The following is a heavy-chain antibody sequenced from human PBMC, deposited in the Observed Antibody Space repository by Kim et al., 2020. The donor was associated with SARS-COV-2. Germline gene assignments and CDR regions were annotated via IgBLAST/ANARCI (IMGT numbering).Heavy chain of an antibody. D-gene: IGHD3-9*01. CDR1: GGTFSSYA. CDR2: IIPIFGTA. J-gene: IGHJ6*02. Sequence: SVKVSCKASGGTFSSYAISWVRQAPGQGLEWMGGIIPIFGTANYAQKFQGGVTITADESTSTAYMELSSLRSEDTAVYYCASDILTGAGRGYGMDVWGQGTTVTVSS. CDR3: ASDILTGAGRGYGMDV. V-gene: IGHV1-69*13.